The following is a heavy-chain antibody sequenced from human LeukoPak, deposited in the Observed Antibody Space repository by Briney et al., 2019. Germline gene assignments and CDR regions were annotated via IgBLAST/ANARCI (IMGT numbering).Heavy chain of an antibody. J-gene: IGHJ5*02. CDR1: GGSISSSSYY. CDR2: IYYSGST. CDR3: ARDGTALGYNWFDP. V-gene: IGHV4-39*07. Sequence: SETLSLTCTVSGGSISSSSYYWGWIRQPPGKGLEWIGSIYYSGSTNYNPSLKSRVTISVDTSKNQFSLKLSSVTAADTAVYYCARDGTALGYNWFDPWGQGTLVTVSS. D-gene: IGHD1-1*01.